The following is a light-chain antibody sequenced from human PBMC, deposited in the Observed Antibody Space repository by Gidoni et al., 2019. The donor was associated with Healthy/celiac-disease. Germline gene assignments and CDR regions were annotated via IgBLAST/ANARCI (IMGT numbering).Light chain of an antibody. CDR1: SGHSSYA. CDR3: QTWGTGIRV. J-gene: IGLJ2*01. CDR2: LNSDGSH. Sequence: QLVLTQSPSASASLGASVKPTCPLSSGHSSYAIAWLQQQPEKGPPYLMKLNSDGSHSKGDGIPDRFSGSSSGAERYLTISSLQSEDEADYYCQTWGTGIRVFGGGTTLTVL. V-gene: IGLV4-69*01.